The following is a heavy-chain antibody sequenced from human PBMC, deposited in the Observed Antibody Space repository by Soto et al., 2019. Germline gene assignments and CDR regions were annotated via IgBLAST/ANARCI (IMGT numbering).Heavy chain of an antibody. Sequence: SETLSLTCAVYGESFSGYYWSWIRQPPGKGLEWIGEINHSGSTNYNPSLKSRVTISVDTSKNQFSLKLSSVTAADTAVYYCARGDSSSWYYYYYGMDVWGQGTTVTVSS. D-gene: IGHD6-13*01. CDR3: ARGDSSSWYYYYYGMDV. CDR1: GESFSGYY. J-gene: IGHJ6*02. V-gene: IGHV4-34*01. CDR2: INHSGST.